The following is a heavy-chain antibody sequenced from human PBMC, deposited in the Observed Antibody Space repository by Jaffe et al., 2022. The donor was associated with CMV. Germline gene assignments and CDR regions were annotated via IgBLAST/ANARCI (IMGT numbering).Heavy chain of an antibody. CDR1: SGSFSGYY. V-gene: IGHV4-34*02. CDR2: INDGGTT. Sequence: QVRLQQWGAGLLRPSETLSLTCAVYSGSFSGYYWSWIRQPPGKGLEWIGEINDGGTTYYNPSLKSRVTISEDTSKYQFSLELTSVTAADTAIYYCARGWDLRTFDYWGQGTLVTVSS. CDR3: ARGWDLRTFDY. D-gene: IGHD1-26*01. J-gene: IGHJ4*02.